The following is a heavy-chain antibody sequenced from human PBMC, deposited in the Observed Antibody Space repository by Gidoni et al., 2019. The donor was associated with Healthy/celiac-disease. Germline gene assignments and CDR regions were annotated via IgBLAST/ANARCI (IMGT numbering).Heavy chain of an antibody. Sequence: EVQLVESGGGLVKTGGSLRLSCAASGFTFSSYRRNWVRQAPGKGLEWVSSISSRGITIYYADSVKGRFTISRDNAKNSLYLQMNSLRAEDTAVYYCARDYCSSTSCYLYYGMDVWGQGTTVTVSS. CDR3: ARDYCSSTSCYLYYGMDV. J-gene: IGHJ6*02. CDR2: ISSRGITI. CDR1: GFTFSSYR. V-gene: IGHV3-21*01. D-gene: IGHD2-2*01.